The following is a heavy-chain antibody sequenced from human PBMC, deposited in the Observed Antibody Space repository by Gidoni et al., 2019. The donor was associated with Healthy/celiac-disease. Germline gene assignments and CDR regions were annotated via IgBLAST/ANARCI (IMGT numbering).Heavy chain of an antibody. CDR3: AKMIAAAGNYYYYYYMDV. J-gene: IGHJ6*03. V-gene: IGHV3-30-3*02. D-gene: IGHD6-13*01. CDR1: GFTFSSYA. Sequence: QVQLVESGGGVVQPGRSLRLSCAASGFTFSSYAMHWVRQAPGKGLEWVAVISYDGRNKYYADSVKGRFTISRDNSKNTLYLQMNSLRAEDTAVYYCAKMIAAAGNYYYYYYMDVWGQGTTVTVSS. CDR2: ISYDGRNK.